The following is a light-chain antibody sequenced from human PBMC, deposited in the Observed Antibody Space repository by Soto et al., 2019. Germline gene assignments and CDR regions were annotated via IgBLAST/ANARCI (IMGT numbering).Light chain of an antibody. CDR2: GTS. V-gene: IGKV3D-20*02. CDR1: ENVLSNF. CDR3: QQRAKWPST. J-gene: IGKJ2*02. Sequence: EIVLTQSPGTLSLSPGEKASFSCRTSENVLSNFLCLYQQRPGQAPRLLIYGTSNRAPGIPDRFIGSGSGTDFTLTITRLETEDFAVYYCQQRAKWPSTFGPGTKVE.